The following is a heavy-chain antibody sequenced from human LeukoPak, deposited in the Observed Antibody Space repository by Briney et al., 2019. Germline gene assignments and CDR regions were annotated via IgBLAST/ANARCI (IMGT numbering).Heavy chain of an antibody. CDR1: GYSFTSYW. Sequence: GESLKISCKGSGYSFTSYWIGWVRQMPGKGLEWMGIIYPGDSDTRYSPSFQGQATISADKSISTAYLQWSSLKASDTAMYYCARQKGYGDFDDAFDIWGQGTMVTVSS. CDR3: ARQKGYGDFDDAFDI. V-gene: IGHV5-51*01. CDR2: IYPGDSDT. D-gene: IGHD4-17*01. J-gene: IGHJ3*02.